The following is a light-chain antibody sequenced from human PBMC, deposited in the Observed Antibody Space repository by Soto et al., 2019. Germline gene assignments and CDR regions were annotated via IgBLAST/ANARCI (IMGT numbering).Light chain of an antibody. V-gene: IGKV1-39*01. CDR1: QSISSY. Sequence: IQMTHSPSTRSAAVGDRFTITCRASQSISSYLNWYQQKPGKAPKLLIYAASSLQSGVPSRFSGSGSGTDFTLTISSLQPEDFATYYCQQSYSTPAFGQGTRLEIK. CDR3: QQSYSTPA. CDR2: AAS. J-gene: IGKJ5*01.